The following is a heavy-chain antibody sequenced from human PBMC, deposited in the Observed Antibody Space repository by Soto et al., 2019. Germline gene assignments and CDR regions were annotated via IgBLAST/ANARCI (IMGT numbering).Heavy chain of an antibody. D-gene: IGHD3-9*01. CDR3: ARETDILTGYPQYGWFEP. J-gene: IGHJ5*02. V-gene: IGHV4-31*03. Sequence: NPSETLSLTCTVSGGSISSGGYYWSWIRQHPGKGLEWIGYIYYSGSTYYNPSLKSRVTISVDTSKNQFSLKLSSVTAADTAVYYCARETDILTGYPQYGWFEPWGQGTRVTVSS. CDR1: GGSISSGGYY. CDR2: IYYSGST.